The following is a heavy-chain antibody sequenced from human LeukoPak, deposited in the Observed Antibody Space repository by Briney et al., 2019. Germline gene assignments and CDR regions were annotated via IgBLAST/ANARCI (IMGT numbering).Heavy chain of an antibody. D-gene: IGHD2-15*01. Sequence: PGGSLRLSCAASGFTFSSYAMHWVRQAPGKGLEWVAVISYDGSNKYYADSVKGRFTISRDNSKNSLYLEMNSLRVEDTAVYFCARDTPLGCFDLWGQGTLVTVSS. V-gene: IGHV3-30-3*01. J-gene: IGHJ4*02. CDR2: ISYDGSNK. CDR1: GFTFSSYA. CDR3: ARDTPLGCFDL.